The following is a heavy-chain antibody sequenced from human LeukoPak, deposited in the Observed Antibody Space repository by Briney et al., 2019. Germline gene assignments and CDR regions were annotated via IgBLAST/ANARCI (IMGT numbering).Heavy chain of an antibody. CDR3: AKDRATYYYGSGSYPL. Sequence: PGGSLRLSCAASGFTFSSYAMSWVRQAPGKGLEWVSGISGSGGSTYYADSVKGRFTISRDNSKNTLYLQMNSLRAEDTAVYYCAKDRATYYYGSGSYPLWGQGTLVTVSS. V-gene: IGHV3-23*01. CDR2: ISGSGGST. CDR1: GFTFSSYA. J-gene: IGHJ4*02. D-gene: IGHD3-10*01.